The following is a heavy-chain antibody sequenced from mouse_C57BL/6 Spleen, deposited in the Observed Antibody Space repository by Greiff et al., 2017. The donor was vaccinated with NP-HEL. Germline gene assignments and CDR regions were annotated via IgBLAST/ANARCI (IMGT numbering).Heavy chain of an antibody. D-gene: IGHD3-3*01. CDR1: GFTFSDYY. CDR2: INYDGSST. V-gene: IGHV5-16*01. CDR3: AREEGLYFDY. Sequence: EVQLVESEGGLVQPGSSMKLSCTASGFTFSDYYMAWVRQVPEKGLEWVANINYDGSSTYYLDSLKSRFIISRDNAKNILYLQRSSLKSEDTATYYCAREEGLYFDYWGQGTTLTVSS. J-gene: IGHJ2*01.